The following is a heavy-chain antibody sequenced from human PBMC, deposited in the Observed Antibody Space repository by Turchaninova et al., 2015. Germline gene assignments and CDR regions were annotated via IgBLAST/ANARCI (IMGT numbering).Heavy chain of an antibody. CDR1: GGSISSSRYY. Sequence: QLQLQESGPGLVKPSETLSLTCTVSGGSISSSRYYWGWIRQPPGKGLGWIGSIYSSGSTYYNPSLKSRVTTPVDTSKNQFSLKLTSVTAEDTAVYYCAGHSSVYGNFDYWGRGTLVTVSS. J-gene: IGHJ4*02. CDR2: IYSSGST. D-gene: IGHD2/OR15-2a*01. CDR3: AGHSSVYGNFDY. V-gene: IGHV4-39*01.